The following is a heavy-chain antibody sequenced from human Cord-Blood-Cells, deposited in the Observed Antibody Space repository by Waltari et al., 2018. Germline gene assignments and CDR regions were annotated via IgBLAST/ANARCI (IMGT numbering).Heavy chain of an antibody. Sequence: EVQLVQSGAEVKKPGESLKISCKGAGYSFTSYWIGWVRQMPGKGLEWMGIIYPGDSDTRYSPSFQGQVTISADKSISTAYLQWSCLKASVTAMYYRARLNHSGSGSYYNANFYWYFDLCGRGTLVTVSS. V-gene: IGHV5-51*01. J-gene: IGHJ2*01. CDR2: IYPGDSDT. D-gene: IGHD3-10*01. CDR3: ARLNHSGSGSYYNANFYWYFDL. CDR1: GYSFTSYW.